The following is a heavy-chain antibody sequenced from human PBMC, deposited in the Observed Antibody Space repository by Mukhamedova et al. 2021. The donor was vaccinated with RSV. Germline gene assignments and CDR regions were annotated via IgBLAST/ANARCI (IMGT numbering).Heavy chain of an antibody. D-gene: IGHD3-10*01. CDR3: ARGYYGSGRRQADGY. V-gene: IGHV3-48*02. J-gene: IGHJ4*02. Sequence: YADSVKGRFTVSRDNGKNSLYLQMSSLRDEDTAVYYCARGYYGSGRRQADGYWGQGTQVIVSS.